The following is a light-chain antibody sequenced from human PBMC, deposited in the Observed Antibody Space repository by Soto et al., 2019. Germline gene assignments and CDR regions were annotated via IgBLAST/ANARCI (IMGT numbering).Light chain of an antibody. Sequence: AIQLTQSPYSLSASVRDRVTITCRASQDITSALAWWQTKPGSPPKLLIYEASNLEAGVPSRFSGSGSGTDFTLTISSLQPADFATYYCQQFNNYPLTFGGGTRVEI. V-gene: IGKV1D-13*01. CDR1: QDITSA. CDR3: QQFNNYPLT. CDR2: EAS. J-gene: IGKJ4*01.